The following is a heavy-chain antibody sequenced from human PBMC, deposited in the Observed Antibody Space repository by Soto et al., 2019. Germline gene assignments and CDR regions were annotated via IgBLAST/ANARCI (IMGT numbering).Heavy chain of an antibody. Sequence: QVQLVQSGAEVKKPGASVKVSCKASGYTLTSYAMHWVRQAPGQRLEWMGWINAGNGNTKYSQKFQGRVTITRDTSASTAYMELSSLRSEDTAVYYCARGVGESTYYFDYWGQGTLVTVSS. CDR1: GYTLTSYA. CDR2: INAGNGNT. J-gene: IGHJ4*02. CDR3: ARGVGESTYYFDY. D-gene: IGHD3-10*01. V-gene: IGHV1-3*01.